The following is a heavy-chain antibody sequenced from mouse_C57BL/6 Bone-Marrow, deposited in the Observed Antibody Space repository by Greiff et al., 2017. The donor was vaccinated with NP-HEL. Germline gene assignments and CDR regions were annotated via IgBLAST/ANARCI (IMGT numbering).Heavy chain of an antibody. V-gene: IGHV5-6*01. D-gene: IGHD3-1*01. CDR2: ISSGGSYT. J-gene: IGHJ2*01. Sequence: EVHLVESGGDLVKPGGSLKLSCAASGFTFSSYGMSWVRQTPEKRLEWVATISSGGSYTYYPDSVKGRFTISRDNAKNTLYLQMSSLKSDDTAMYYCAKPGYYFDYWGQGTTLTVSS. CDR1: GFTFSSYG. CDR3: AKPGYYFDY.